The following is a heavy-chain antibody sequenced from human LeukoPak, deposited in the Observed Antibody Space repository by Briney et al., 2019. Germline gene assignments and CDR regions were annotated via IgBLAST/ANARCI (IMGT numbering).Heavy chain of an antibody. Sequence: GGSLRLSCAASGFTFSSYAMTWVRQAPGKGLEWVSAISGRDDSTYYADSVKGRFTFSRDNSKNTLYLQMNSLRAEDTAVYYCAKLVAVAGRNYWGQGTLVTVSS. CDR1: GFTFSSYA. V-gene: IGHV3-23*01. J-gene: IGHJ4*02. CDR3: AKLVAVAGRNY. D-gene: IGHD6-19*01. CDR2: ISGRDDST.